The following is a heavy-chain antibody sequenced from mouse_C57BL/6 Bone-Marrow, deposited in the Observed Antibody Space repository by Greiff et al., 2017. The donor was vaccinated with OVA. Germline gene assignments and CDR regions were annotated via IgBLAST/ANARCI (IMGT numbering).Heavy chain of an antibody. D-gene: IGHD1-1*01. J-gene: IGHJ1*03. CDR2: IYPGDGDT. CDR1: GYAFSSSW. CDR3: ARSDYYGSRGYFDV. V-gene: IGHV1-82*01. Sequence: VQLHQSGPELVKPGASVKISCKASGYAFSSSWMNWVKQRPGKGLEWIGRIYPGDGDTNYNGKFKGKATLTADKSSSTAYMQLSSLTSEDSAVYFCARSDYYGSRGYFDVWGTGTTVTVSS.